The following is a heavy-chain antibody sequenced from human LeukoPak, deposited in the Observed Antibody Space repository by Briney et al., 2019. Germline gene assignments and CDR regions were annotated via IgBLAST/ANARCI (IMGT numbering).Heavy chain of an antibody. Sequence: GGSLRLSCAASGFTVSSNHMSWVRQAPGKGLEWVSVIYSGGSTYYADSVKGRFTISRDNSKNTLYLQMNSLRAEDTAVYYCARSEMATILGFDYWGQGTLVTVSS. V-gene: IGHV3-53*01. J-gene: IGHJ4*02. CDR2: IYSGGST. CDR3: ARSEMATILGFDY. D-gene: IGHD5-24*01. CDR1: GFTVSSNH.